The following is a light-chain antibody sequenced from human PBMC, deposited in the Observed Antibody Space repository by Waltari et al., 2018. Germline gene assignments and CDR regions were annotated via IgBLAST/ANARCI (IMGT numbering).Light chain of an antibody. V-gene: IGLV1-44*01. CDR3: ASWEYNLKGQWV. CDR2: RSE. Sequence: QSVLTQPPSASGTPGQRVTISCSGSASNIGGNLVNWYQQLPGKAPKLLIYRSEQRPPGGPDRVSGSKTCTSASLAISGLPSWEGAELFFASWEYNLKGQWVFGGGNKVTVL. CDR1: ASNIGGNL. J-gene: IGLJ3*02.